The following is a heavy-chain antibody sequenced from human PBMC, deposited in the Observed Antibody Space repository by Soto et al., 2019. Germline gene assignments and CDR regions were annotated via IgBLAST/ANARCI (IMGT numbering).Heavy chain of an antibody. Sequence: SETLSLTCTVFVGSISSYYWSWIRQPPGKGLEWIGYIYYSGSTTYKPYNPSLKSRVTISVDTSKNQFSLKLSSVTAADTAVYYCARVPPTSYDSSGYYLGYFDYWGQGTLVTVS. V-gene: IGHV4-59*01. CDR2: IYYSGST. D-gene: IGHD3-22*01. CDR1: VGSISSYY. CDR3: ARVPPTSYDSSGYYLGYFDY. J-gene: IGHJ4*02.